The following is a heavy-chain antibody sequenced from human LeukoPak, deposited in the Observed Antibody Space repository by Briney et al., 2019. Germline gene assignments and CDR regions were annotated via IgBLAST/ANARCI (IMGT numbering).Heavy chain of an antibody. CDR3: ANRMPVAGASSFGYFQH. CDR1: GFTFSSYA. J-gene: IGHJ1*01. D-gene: IGHD6-19*01. Sequence: GGSLRLSCAASGFTFSSYAMTWVRQAPGKGLESVSAISGSGGSAFYADSVKGRFTISRDNSKNTLFLQMDSLRADDTAVYYCANRMPVAGASSFGYFQHWGQGTLVTVSS. CDR2: ISGSGGSA. V-gene: IGHV3-23*01.